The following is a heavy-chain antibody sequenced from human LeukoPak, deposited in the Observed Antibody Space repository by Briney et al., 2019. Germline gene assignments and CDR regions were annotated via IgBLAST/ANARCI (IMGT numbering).Heavy chain of an antibody. J-gene: IGHJ3*02. Sequence: GGSLRLSCAASGFTVSSNYMSWVRQAPGKGLEWVSVIYSGGSTYYADSVKGRFTISRDNSKNTLYLQTNSLRAEDTAVYYCARDRWGFLDAFDIWGQGTMVTVSS. V-gene: IGHV3-66*01. D-gene: IGHD2-21*01. CDR3: ARDRWGFLDAFDI. CDR1: GFTVSSNY. CDR2: IYSGGST.